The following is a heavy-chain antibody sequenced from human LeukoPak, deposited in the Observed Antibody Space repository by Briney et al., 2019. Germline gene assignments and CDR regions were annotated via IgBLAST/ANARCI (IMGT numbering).Heavy chain of an antibody. Sequence: GGSLRLSCAASGFTFSNYAMSWVRQAPGKGLEWVSGISGSSTSTYYADSVKGRFTISRDNSKNTLYLQMNSLRAEDTAVYYCAKAAGYSFAPSWGQGTLVTVSS. D-gene: IGHD6-13*01. CDR2: ISGSSTST. CDR3: AKAAGYSFAPS. V-gene: IGHV3-23*01. J-gene: IGHJ5*02. CDR1: GFTFSNYA.